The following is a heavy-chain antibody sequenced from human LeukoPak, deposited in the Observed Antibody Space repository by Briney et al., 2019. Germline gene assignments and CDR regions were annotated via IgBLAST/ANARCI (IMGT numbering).Heavy chain of an antibody. CDR2: INSDGSST. J-gene: IGHJ4*02. CDR1: GFTFSSYW. V-gene: IGHV3-74*01. D-gene: IGHD6-19*01. CDR3: ARAQGIAVAGDY. Sequence: PGGSLRLSCAASGFTFSSYWMHWVRQAPGKGLVWVSRINSDGSSTSYADSVKGRFTISRDNAKNTLYLQMNSLRAEDTAVYYCARAQGIAVAGDYWGQGTLVTASS.